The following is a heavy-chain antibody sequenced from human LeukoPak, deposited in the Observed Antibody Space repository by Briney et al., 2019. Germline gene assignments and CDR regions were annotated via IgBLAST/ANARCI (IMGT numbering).Heavy chain of an antibody. CDR3: AKDITMVRGVFDY. Sequence: GGSLRLPCAASGFTFSSYAMSWVRQAPGKGLEWVSAISGSGGSTYYADSVKGRFTISRDNSKNTLYLQMNSLRAEDTAVYYCAKDITMVRGVFDYWGQGTLVTVPS. J-gene: IGHJ4*02. V-gene: IGHV3-23*01. CDR1: GFTFSSYA. D-gene: IGHD3-10*01. CDR2: ISGSGGST.